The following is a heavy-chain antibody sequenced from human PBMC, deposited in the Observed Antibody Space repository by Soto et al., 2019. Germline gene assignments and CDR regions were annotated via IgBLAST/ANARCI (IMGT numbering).Heavy chain of an antibody. CDR1: GGSISSYY. Sequence: PSETLSLTCTVSGGSISSYYWSWIRQPPGKGLEWIGYIYYSGSTNYNPSLKSRVTISVDTSKNQFSLKLSSVTAADTAVYYCARTYDFWSGYWAYYFDYWGQGTLVTVSS. J-gene: IGHJ4*02. CDR2: IYYSGST. CDR3: ARTYDFWSGYWAYYFDY. V-gene: IGHV4-59*01. D-gene: IGHD3-3*01.